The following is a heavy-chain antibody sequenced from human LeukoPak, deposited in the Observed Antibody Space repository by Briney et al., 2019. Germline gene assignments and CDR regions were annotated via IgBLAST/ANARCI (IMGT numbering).Heavy chain of an antibody. CDR2: ISSDGSST. D-gene: IGHD6-13*01. CDR3: GRGGKVEQLVLAR. Sequence: GGSLRLSCAASGFTLSIYSMNWVRQAPGKGLVWVSRISSDGSSTTYADSVKGRFTISRDNAKNTLYLQMNSLRAEDTAVYYCGRGGKVEQLVLARWGQGSLVTVSS. CDR1: GFTLSIYS. J-gene: IGHJ4*02. V-gene: IGHV3-74*01.